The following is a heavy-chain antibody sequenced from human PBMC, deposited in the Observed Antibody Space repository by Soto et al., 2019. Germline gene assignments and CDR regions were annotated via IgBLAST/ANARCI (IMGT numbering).Heavy chain of an antibody. V-gene: IGHV2-70*11. CDR2: IDWDDDK. Sequence: SGPTLVNPTQTLTLTCTFSGFSLSTSGMCVSWIRQPPGKALEWLARIDWDDDKYYSTSLKTRLTISKDTSKNQVVLTMTNMDLMHTATYHSARTKPARRWYYYMDVCGKESTVPASS. CDR3: ARTKPARRWYYYMDV. CDR1: GFSLSTSGMC. J-gene: IGHJ6*03. D-gene: IGHD2-2*01.